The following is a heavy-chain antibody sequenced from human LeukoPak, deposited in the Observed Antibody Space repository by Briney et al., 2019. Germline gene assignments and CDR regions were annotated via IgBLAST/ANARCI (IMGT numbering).Heavy chain of an antibody. J-gene: IGHJ4*02. V-gene: IGHV4-4*07. CDR3: ARGYRISEIRFFEWLLDY. D-gene: IGHD3-3*01. CDR2: VHISETT. Sequence: SETLSLTCTVSGGSISGYFRHWIRQPAGKGLEWIGRVHISETTIYNPSLKSRVTMSVDTSNNHFSLNLSSVTAADTAVYYCARGYRISEIRFFEWLLDYWGQGYLVTVSS. CDR1: GGSISGYF.